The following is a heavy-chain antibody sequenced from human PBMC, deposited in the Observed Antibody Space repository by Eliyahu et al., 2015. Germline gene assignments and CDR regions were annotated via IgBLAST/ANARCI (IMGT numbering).Heavy chain of an antibody. V-gene: IGHV4-39*02. CDR3: ARPHGYNYGSGFDP. Sequence: QLQLQESGPGLVKPSETLSLTCIVSGDTITTSGHYWVWIRQPPGKGLEWVGSIYYGGNTYRNPSLKSRVTISVDTSKNHFSLKLNSVTAADTAVYFCARPHGYNYGSGFDPWGQGALVTVSS. D-gene: IGHD5-18*01. CDR1: GDTITTSGHY. CDR2: IYYGGNT. J-gene: IGHJ5*02.